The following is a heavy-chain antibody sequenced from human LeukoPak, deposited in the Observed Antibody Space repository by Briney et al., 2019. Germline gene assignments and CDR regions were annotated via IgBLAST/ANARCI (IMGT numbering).Heavy chain of an antibody. J-gene: IGHJ4*02. CDR1: RFTFSIYA. CDR2: ISGSGGNT. V-gene: IGHV3-23*01. Sequence: GGSLRLSCAASRFTFSIYAMTWVRQTPGEGLQWVSPISGSGGNTYYADSVKGRFTISRDNSKNTLYLQMNSLRAEDTAVYYCAKDTRMTTVTTHYFDYWGQGTLVTVSS. CDR3: AKDTRMTTVTTHYFDY. D-gene: IGHD4-17*01.